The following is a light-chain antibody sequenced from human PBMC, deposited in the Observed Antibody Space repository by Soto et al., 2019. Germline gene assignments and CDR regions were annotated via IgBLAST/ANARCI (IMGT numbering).Light chain of an antibody. Sequence: QSVLTQPPSASGTPGQRVTISCSGSSSNIGSNSANWYQQLPGTAHKLLIHSTNKRPSGVPDRFSASKSGTSASLAISGLQSEDEADYYCAAWDDRLSGHVFGTGTKVTVL. J-gene: IGLJ1*01. CDR1: SSNIGSNS. CDR2: STN. V-gene: IGLV1-44*01. CDR3: AAWDDRLSGHV.